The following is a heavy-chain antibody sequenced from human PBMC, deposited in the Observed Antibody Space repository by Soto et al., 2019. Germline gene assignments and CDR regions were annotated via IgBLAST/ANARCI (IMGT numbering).Heavy chain of an antibody. CDR1: GFTFSSYA. CDR3: ARGDGDYYYYSYMDV. J-gene: IGHJ6*03. V-gene: IGHV3-64*01. Sequence: GGSLRLSCAASGFTFSSYAMHWVRQAPGKGLEYVSAISSNGGSTYYANSVKGRFAISRDNSKNTLYLQMGSLRAEDMAVYYCARGDGDYYYYSYMDVRGKGTTVTVSS. CDR2: ISSNGGST.